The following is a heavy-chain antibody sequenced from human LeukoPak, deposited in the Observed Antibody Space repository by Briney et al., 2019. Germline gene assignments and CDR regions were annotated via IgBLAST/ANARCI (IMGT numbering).Heavy chain of an antibody. V-gene: IGHV1-2*02. CDR3: ARTFSGYSSQYGMDV. J-gene: IGHJ6*02. CDR1: GYTFTGYY. D-gene: IGHD6-19*01. CDR2: INPNSGGT. Sequence: GASVKVSCKASGYTFTGYYMHWVRQAPGQGLEWMGWINPNSGGTNYAQKFQGRVTMTRDTSISTAYMELSRLRSDDTAVYYCARTFSGYSSQYGMDVWGQGTTATVSS.